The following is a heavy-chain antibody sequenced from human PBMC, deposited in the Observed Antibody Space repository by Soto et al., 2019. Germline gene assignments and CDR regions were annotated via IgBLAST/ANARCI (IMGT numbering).Heavy chain of an antibody. Sequence: GGSLRLSCEASGFTFSCYWMHWVRQAPGKGLVWVSRTNGDGSTTSYADSVKGRFTISRDNAKNTLYLQMNSLRAEDTALYYCTRGYSSGPDYWGQGTLVTVSS. CDR1: GFTFSCYW. V-gene: IGHV3-74*01. J-gene: IGHJ4*02. CDR2: TNGDGSTT. CDR3: TRGYSSGPDY. D-gene: IGHD6-19*01.